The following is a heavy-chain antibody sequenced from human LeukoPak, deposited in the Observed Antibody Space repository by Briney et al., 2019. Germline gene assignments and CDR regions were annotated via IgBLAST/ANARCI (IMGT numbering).Heavy chain of an antibody. CDR3: ARERRDNYGFNFDY. Sequence: ASVKVSCKASGYTFTGYYMHWVRQAPGQGLEWMGWINPNSGGTNYAQKFQGRVTMTRDTSISTAYMELSRLRSDDTAVYYCARERRDNYGFNFDYWGQGTLVTVSS. V-gene: IGHV1-2*02. CDR2: INPNSGGT. D-gene: IGHD5-18*01. CDR1: GYTFTGYY. J-gene: IGHJ4*02.